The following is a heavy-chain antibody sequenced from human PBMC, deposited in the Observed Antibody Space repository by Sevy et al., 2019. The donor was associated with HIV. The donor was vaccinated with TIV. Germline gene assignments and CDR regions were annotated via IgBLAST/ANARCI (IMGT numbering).Heavy chain of an antibody. CDR2: INHSGST. CDR1: GGSFSGYY. D-gene: IGHD3-10*01. J-gene: IGHJ5*02. Sequence: SETLSLTCAVYGGSFSGYYWSWIRQPPGKGLEWIGEINHSGSTNYNPSLKSRVTISLDTSKNQFSLKLSFVTAADTAVYYCAREPIVIFGSGKSRGGDWFDPWGQGTLVTVSS. V-gene: IGHV4-34*01. CDR3: AREPIVIFGSGKSRGGDWFDP.